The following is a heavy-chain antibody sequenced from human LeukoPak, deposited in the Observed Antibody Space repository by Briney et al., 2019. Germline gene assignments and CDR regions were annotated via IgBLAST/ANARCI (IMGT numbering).Heavy chain of an antibody. CDR2: IYHSGST. CDR1: GYSISSGNY. CDR3: AKGYCRGNSCYDDRGAFDP. D-gene: IGHD2-2*01. V-gene: IGHV4-38-2*02. Sequence: SETLSLTCSVSGYSISSGNYWGWIRLPPGKGLQWIRSIYHSGSTYYNPSLKSRVTISVDTSKNQFSLKLSSVTAADTAVYYCAKGYCRGNSCYDDRGAFDPWGQGTLVTVSS. J-gene: IGHJ5*02.